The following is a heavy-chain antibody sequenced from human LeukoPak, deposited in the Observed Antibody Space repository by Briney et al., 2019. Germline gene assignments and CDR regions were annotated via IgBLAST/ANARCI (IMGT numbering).Heavy chain of an antibody. V-gene: IGHV4-61*02. D-gene: IGHD2-2*01. CDR2: IYTSGST. CDR3: ARFAPLVVPAAMNAFDV. CDR1: GSSISSGSYY. J-gene: IGHJ3*01. Sequence: SETLPLTCTVSGSSISSGSYYWSWIRQPAGKGLEWIGRIYTSGSTNYNPSLKSRVTISVDTPKNQFSLKLSSVTAADTAVYYCARFAPLVVPAAMNAFDVWGQGTMVTVSS.